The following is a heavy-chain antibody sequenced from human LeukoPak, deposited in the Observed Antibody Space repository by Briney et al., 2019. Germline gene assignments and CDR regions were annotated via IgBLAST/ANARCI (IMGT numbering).Heavy chain of an antibody. J-gene: IGHJ5*02. CDR1: GGSIRSSYYY. V-gene: IGHV4-39*01. CDR2: IYYGGST. D-gene: IGHD3-10*01. CDR3: AKTIRVRGDAYNWFDP. Sequence: SETLSLTCTVSGGSIRSSYYYWGWIRQPPGKGLEWIGNIYYGGSTNYNPSLKSRATMSVDTSMNQFSLKLSSVTAADTAVYYCAKTIRVRGDAYNWFDPWGQGTLVTVSS.